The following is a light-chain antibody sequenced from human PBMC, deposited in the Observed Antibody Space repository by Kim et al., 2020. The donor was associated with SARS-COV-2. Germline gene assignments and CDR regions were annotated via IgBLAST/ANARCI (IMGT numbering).Light chain of an antibody. CDR1: QSISDW. J-gene: IGKJ1*01. CDR3: QQYNTSPWT. Sequence: STLSASVGDRVTIICRASQSISDWLAWYQQKPGEAPNLLIYRASNLHAGVPSRFTGSGSGTDFTLTISSLQPDDFATYYCQQYNTSPWTFGQGTKVDIK. V-gene: IGKV1-5*03. CDR2: RAS.